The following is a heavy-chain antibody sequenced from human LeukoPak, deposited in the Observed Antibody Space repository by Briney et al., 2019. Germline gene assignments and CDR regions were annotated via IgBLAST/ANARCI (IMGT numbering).Heavy chain of an antibody. CDR1: GYTLTSYY. CDR2: INPSGGST. Sequence: GASVKVSCKASGYTLTSYYMHWVRQAPGQGPEWMGIINPSGGSTSYAQKFQGRVTMTRDTSTSTVYMELSSLRSEDTAVYYCARDAVGDGYNYDAFDIWGQGTMVTVSS. CDR3: ARDAVGDGYNYDAFDI. J-gene: IGHJ3*02. V-gene: IGHV1-46*01. D-gene: IGHD5-24*01.